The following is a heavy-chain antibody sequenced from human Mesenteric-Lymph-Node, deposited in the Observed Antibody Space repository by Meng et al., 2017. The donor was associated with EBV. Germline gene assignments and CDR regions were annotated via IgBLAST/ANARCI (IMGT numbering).Heavy chain of an antibody. J-gene: IGHJ4*02. CDR1: GFTFNDYY. Sequence: VHWVESGGDLVKPGGSLRLSCAASGFTFNDYYMSWIRQSPGKGLKWVSYISSGTTTISYEDSVKGRFTISRDNAKNSLSLQMNILRAEDTAMYYCARNSRAGGYHDSWGQGTLVTVSS. V-gene: IGHV3-11*01. CDR2: ISSGTTTI. D-gene: IGHD5-12*01. CDR3: ARNSRAGGYHDS.